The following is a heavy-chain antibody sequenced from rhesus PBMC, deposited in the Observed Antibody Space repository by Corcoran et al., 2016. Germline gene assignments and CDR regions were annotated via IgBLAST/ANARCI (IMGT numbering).Heavy chain of an antibody. V-gene: IGHV3S5*01. D-gene: IGHD1-26*01. J-gene: IGHJ4*01. CDR2: ISNGGGST. CDR1: GFTFSSYG. Sequence: EVQLVESGGGLVQPGGSLRLSCAASGFTFSSYGMSWVRQAPGKGLEWVSYISNGGGSTYNAEPVKGRFTISRDNSKNTLSLQMNRLRAEDTAVYYCAKNELELPNYFDFWGQGVLVTVSS. CDR3: AKNELELPNYFDF.